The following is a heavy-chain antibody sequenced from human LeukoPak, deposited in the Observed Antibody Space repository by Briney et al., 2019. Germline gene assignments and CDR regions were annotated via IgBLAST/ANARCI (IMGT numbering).Heavy chain of an antibody. Sequence: PGGSLRLSCAASGFTFSNYAMTWVRQAPGKGLEWVSGISGSADGPDYAASTKYADSVKGRFTISRDNSKNTLYLQMNSLRAEDTGVYYCARDVYDSNSSGWYEIDYWGQGTLVTVSS. CDR3: ARDVYDSNSSGWYEIDY. CDR2: ISGSADGPDYAAST. V-gene: IGHV3-23*01. CDR1: GFTFSNYA. J-gene: IGHJ4*02. D-gene: IGHD6-19*01.